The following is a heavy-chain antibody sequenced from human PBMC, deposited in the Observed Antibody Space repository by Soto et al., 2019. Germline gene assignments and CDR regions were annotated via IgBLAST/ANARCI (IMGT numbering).Heavy chain of an antibody. CDR3: ARAGDYYDSSGYLALTAFDI. V-gene: IGHV4-30-4*01. J-gene: IGHJ3*02. CDR1: VGSISSGDYY. Sequence: SETLSLTCTVSVGSISSGDYYWMWIRHPPGKGLEWIGYIYYSGSTYYNPSLKSRVTISVDTSKNQFSLKLSSVTAADTAVYYCARAGDYYDSSGYLALTAFDIWGQGTMVTVSS. CDR2: IYYSGST. D-gene: IGHD3-22*01.